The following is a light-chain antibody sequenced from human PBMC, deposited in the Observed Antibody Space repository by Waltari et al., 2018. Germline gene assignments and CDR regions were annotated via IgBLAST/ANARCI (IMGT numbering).Light chain of an antibody. J-gene: IGKJ2*01. CDR2: WAS. CDR3: QQYYCTPYT. CDR1: PSVLYSSNNKNY. Sequence: DIVMTQSPASLAVSLGEKATTNCKSSPSVLYSSNNKNYLPWYQQKPGQPPKLLIYWASTRESGVPDRFSGSGSGTDFTLTISSLQAEDVAGYYCQQYYCTPYTFGQGTKLEIK. V-gene: IGKV4-1*01.